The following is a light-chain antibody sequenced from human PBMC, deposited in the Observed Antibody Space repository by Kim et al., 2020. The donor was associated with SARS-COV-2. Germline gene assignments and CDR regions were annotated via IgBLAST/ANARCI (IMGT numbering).Light chain of an antibody. CDR1: GLSNFY. V-gene: IGLV3-19*01. Sequence: SSELTQDPAVSVALGQTVSITCQGDGLSNFYGNWYQQRPGQAPRLLFYNTDTRPSGIPDRFSASSSENTASLTITGALAEDEADYSGCSRDINTYAVVFGGG. CDR3: CSRDINTYAVV. CDR2: NTD. J-gene: IGLJ2*01.